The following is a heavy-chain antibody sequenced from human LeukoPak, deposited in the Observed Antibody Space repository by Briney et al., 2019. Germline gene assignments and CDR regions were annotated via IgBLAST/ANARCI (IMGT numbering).Heavy chain of an antibody. D-gene: IGHD5-18*01. J-gene: IGHJ4*02. CDR3: ASTRDDLKYSYGLHFDY. CDR2: IYYSGST. Sequence: SETLSLTCTVSGGSISSYYWSWIRQPPGKGLEWIGYIYYSGSTNYNPFLKSRVTISVDTSKNQFSLKLSSVTAADTAVYYCASTRDDLKYSYGLHFDYWGQGTLVTVSS. V-gene: IGHV4-59*01. CDR1: GGSISSYY.